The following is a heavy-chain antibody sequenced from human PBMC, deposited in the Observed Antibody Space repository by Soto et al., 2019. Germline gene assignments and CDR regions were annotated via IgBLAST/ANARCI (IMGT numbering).Heavy chain of an antibody. CDR1: GLTPTTTP. Sequence: EVQLLESGGGLVLPGGSLRLSCAGSGLTPTTTPLSWVRQPPGKGLEWVTTISGTASRTYYVDSVKARFFISRDNAKNTVTLQMNNLTLEDTAVYYFATSFRYFDNWGQETRVTVSS. V-gene: IGHV3-23*01. J-gene: IGHJ4*02. CDR2: ISGTASRT. D-gene: IGHD3-9*01. CDR3: ATSFRYFDN.